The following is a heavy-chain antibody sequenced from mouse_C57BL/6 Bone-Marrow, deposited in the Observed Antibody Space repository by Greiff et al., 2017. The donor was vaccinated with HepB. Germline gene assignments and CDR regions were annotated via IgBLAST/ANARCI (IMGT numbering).Heavy chain of an antibody. V-gene: IGHV6-3*01. D-gene: IGHD2-13*01. Sequence: EVQWVESGGGLVQPGGSMKLSCVASGFTFSNYWMNWVRQSPEKGLEWVAQIRLKSDNYATHYAESVKGRFTISRDDSKSSVYLQMNNLRAEDTGMYYCTGGDRAMDYWGQGTSVTVSS. CDR1: GFTFSNYW. J-gene: IGHJ4*01. CDR2: IRLKSDNYAT. CDR3: TGGDRAMDY.